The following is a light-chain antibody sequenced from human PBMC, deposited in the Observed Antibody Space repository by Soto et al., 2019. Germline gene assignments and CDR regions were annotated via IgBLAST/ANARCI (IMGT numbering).Light chain of an antibody. Sequence: DVVMTQSPLSLPVTLGQPASISCRSSESLIHSDGSTYLSWFQQRPGQSPSRLIYEVYDRDSGVPAKCSGSRSGADSTMKSSRVEAEDVGVYYGMQGTHCQWTFGQGTEVEIK. CDR2: EVY. V-gene: IGKV2-30*02. J-gene: IGKJ1*01. CDR3: MQGTHCQWT. CDR1: ESLIHSDGSTY.